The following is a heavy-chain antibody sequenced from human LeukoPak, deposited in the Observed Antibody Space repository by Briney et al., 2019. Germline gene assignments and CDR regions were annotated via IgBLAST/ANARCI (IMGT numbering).Heavy chain of an antibody. CDR3: AGLVDTAMVTDY. CDR2: IYYTGST. D-gene: IGHD5-18*01. V-gene: IGHV4-39*01. Sequence: PSETLSLTCTVSGGSISTSSYYWGWIRQPPGKGLEWIGTIYYTGSTSYNPSLKSRVTISVDTSKNQFSLNLSSATAADTALYYCAGLVDTAMVTDYWGQGTLVTVSS. CDR1: GGSISTSSYY. J-gene: IGHJ4*02.